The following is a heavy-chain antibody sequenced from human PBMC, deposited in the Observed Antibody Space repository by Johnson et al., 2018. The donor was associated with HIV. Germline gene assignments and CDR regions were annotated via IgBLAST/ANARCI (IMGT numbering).Heavy chain of an antibody. V-gene: IGHV3-30*18. CDR1: AFTFSRYG. Sequence: QVQLVESGGGVVQPGRSLRLSCAASAFTFSRYGMHWVRQAPGKGLEWVALISYDGSNKNYVDSVKGRFTISRDNSKNTLYLQMNSLRAEDTAVYYCAKVLKAGGRMNDGFDIWGQGTLVTVSS. D-gene: IGHD1-26*01. CDR3: AKVLKAGGRMNDGFDI. CDR2: ISYDGSNK. J-gene: IGHJ3*02.